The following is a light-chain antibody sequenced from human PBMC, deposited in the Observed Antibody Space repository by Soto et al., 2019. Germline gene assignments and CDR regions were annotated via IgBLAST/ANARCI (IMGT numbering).Light chain of an antibody. V-gene: IGKV3-15*01. Sequence: EIVMTQSPGTLSVSPGESATLSCRASQSVRSNLACYQQKPGQAPRHLIYGASTRATGSPARFSGSGSGTEFTLTISSLQSEDFAVYYCHQYNMWHPISFGGGSKVEIK. CDR2: GAS. CDR3: HQYNMWHPIS. CDR1: QSVRSN. J-gene: IGKJ4*01.